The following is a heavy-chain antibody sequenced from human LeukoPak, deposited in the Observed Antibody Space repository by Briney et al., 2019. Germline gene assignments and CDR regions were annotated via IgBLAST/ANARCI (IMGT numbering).Heavy chain of an antibody. V-gene: IGHV4-59*12. CDR1: GGSISSYY. J-gene: IGHJ4*02. Sequence: SETLSLTCTVSGGSISSYYWSWIRLPPGKGLEWIGYIYYSGSTNYNPSLKSRVTMSVDTSKNQFALRLRSVTAADTAVYYCARQIASAGTAGFDFWGQGALVTVSS. CDR3: ARQIASAGTAGFDF. CDR2: IYYSGST. D-gene: IGHD6-13*01.